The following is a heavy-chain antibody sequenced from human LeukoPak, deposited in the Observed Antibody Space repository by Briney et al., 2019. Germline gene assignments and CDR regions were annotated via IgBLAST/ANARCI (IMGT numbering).Heavy chain of an antibody. V-gene: IGHV1-2*02. J-gene: IGHJ4*02. D-gene: IGHD5-24*01. CDR2: INPNSGGT. CDR1: GYTFTGYY. CDR3: ARSLEMATIPFFDY. Sequence: ASVKVSCKASGYTFTGYYMHWVRQAPGQGLEWMGWINPNSGGTNYAQKFQGRVTITADESTSTAYMELSSLRSEDTAVYYCARSLEMATIPFFDYWGQGTLVTVSS.